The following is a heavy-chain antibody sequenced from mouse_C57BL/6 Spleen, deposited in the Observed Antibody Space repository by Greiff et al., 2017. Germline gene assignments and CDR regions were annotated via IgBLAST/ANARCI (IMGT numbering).Heavy chain of an antibody. J-gene: IGHJ3*01. CDR1: GYTFTDYE. CDR3: PLGHWFAY. CDR2: IDPETGGT. Sequence: VQGVESGAELVRPGASVTLSCKASGYTFTDYEMHWVKQTPVHGLEWIGAIDPETGGTAYNQKFKGKAILTADKSSSTAYMELRSLTSEDSAVYYCPLGHWFAYWGQGTLVTVSA. D-gene: IGHD4-1*01. V-gene: IGHV1-15*01.